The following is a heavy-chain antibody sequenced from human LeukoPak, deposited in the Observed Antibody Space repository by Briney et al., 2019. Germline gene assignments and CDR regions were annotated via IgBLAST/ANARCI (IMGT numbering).Heavy chain of an antibody. J-gene: IGHJ4*02. CDR1: GFIFHTYA. V-gene: IGHV3-23*01. CDR3: ARRTGALCTKSIWRFDS. CDR2: ITSSGNYT. Sequence: PGGSLRLSCAASGFIFHTYAMSWVRQPPGKGLEWVSTITSSGNYTAYADSVKGRFTISRDSSKNTLYLQMNSLRAEDTAVYYCARRTGALCTKSIWRFDSWGQGTLLAVSS. D-gene: IGHD2-8*01.